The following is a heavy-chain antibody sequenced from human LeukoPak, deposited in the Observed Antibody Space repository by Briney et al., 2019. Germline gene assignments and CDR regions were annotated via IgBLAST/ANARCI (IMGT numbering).Heavy chain of an antibody. V-gene: IGHV3-23*01. CDR1: GFTFSSYA. CDR3: AKDAGSYYGSGSKRGDDY. D-gene: IGHD3-10*01. CDR2: ISGSGGST. Sequence: GGSLRLSCAASGFTFSSYAMSWVRHAPGKGLECVSAISGSGGSTYYADSAKGRFTISRDNSKNTLYLKMNSLRAEDTAVYYCAKDAGSYYGSGSKRGDDYWGQGTLVTVSS. J-gene: IGHJ4*02.